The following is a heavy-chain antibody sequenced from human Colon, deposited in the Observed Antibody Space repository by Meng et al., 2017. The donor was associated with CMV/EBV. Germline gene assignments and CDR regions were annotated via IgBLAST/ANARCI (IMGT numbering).Heavy chain of an antibody. CDR3: ARDIEEVSHYDFLSGYPPFDP. CDR2: IHPISGGT. D-gene: IGHD3-3*01. Sequence: AYYLHWVRQAPGQVLEWMGWIHPISGGTNYAQKFQGRVTLTTDTSISTAYMELSGLRSDDTAIYYCARDIEEVSHYDFLSGYPPFDPWGQGTLVTVSS. V-gene: IGHV1-2*02. J-gene: IGHJ5*02. CDR1: AYY.